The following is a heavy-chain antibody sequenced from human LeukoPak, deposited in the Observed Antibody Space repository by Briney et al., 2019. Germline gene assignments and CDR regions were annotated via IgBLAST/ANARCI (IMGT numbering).Heavy chain of an antibody. CDR2: IYTTGTT. CDR3: GRQGYTGSHYFIDF. Sequence: SETLSLTCTVSSGSIRSYHWGWVRQPPGKGLEWIGRIYTTGTTHYNPSLKSRLTMSVDTSTNQFSLNLTSVTAADTAVYYCGRQGYTGSHYFIDFWSQGTLVAVS. V-gene: IGHV4-4*07. CDR1: SGSIRSYH. J-gene: IGHJ4*02. D-gene: IGHD1-26*01.